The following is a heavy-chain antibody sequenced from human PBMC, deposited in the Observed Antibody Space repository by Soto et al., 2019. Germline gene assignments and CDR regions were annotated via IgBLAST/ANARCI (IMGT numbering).Heavy chain of an antibody. CDR3: ATIPLYDSIGY. CDR1: GGSISSGYYY. J-gene: IGHJ4*02. Sequence: PSETLSLTCSVSGGSISSGYYYWSWVRQPPGKGLEWIGEIYHSGSTNYNPSLKSRVTISVDKSKNQFSLKLSSVTAADTAVYYCATIPLYDSIGYWGQGTLVTVSS. D-gene: IGHD3-22*01. V-gene: IGHV4-4*02. CDR2: IYHSGST.